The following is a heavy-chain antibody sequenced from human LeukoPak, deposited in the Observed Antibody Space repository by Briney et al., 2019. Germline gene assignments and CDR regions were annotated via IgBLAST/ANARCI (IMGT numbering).Heavy chain of an antibody. CDR1: GFTFSSYW. J-gene: IGHJ4*02. V-gene: IGHV3-7*02. CDR2: LKHDGSEK. Sequence: PGGSLRLSCAASGFTFSSYWMTWVRQAPGKGREGVANLKHDGSEKYYADYVKGRFTISRNNSKNTLYLQMNSLRAEDTAVYYCGNSGYSGYDLDYWGQGTLVTVSS. CDR3: GNSGYSGYDLDY. D-gene: IGHD5-12*01.